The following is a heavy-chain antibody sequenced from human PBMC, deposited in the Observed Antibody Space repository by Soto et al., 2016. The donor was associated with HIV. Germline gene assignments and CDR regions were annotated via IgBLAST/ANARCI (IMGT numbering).Heavy chain of an antibody. CDR3: ALPTTIGKYYYDVDV. J-gene: IGHJ6*02. CDR2: ISGNGGST. D-gene: IGHD2-2*01. V-gene: IGHV3-23*01. CDR1: GFTFSSYA. Sequence: EVQLLESGGGLVQPGGSLRLSCAASGFTFSSYAMSWVRQAPGKGLEWVSAISGNGGSTHYSDSVKGRFTISRDNSKNTMYLQMNSLRAEDTAVYYCALPTTIGKYYYDVDVWGQGTTVTVSS.